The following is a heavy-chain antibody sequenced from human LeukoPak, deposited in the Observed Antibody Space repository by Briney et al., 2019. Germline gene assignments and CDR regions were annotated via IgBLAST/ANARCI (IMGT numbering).Heavy chain of an antibody. CDR2: ISYDGSNK. CDR3: ANPGGDDY. CDR1: GFTFSSYA. J-gene: IGHJ4*02. D-gene: IGHD3-16*01. Sequence: GGSLRLSCAASGFTFSSYAMHWVRQAPGKGLEWVAVISYDGSNKYYADSVKGRFTISRDNSKNTLYLQMNSLRAEDTAVYYCANPGGDDYWGQGTLVIVSS. V-gene: IGHV3-30-3*01.